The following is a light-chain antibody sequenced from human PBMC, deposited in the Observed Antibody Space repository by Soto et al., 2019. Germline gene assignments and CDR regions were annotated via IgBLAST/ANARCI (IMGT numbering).Light chain of an antibody. J-gene: IGKJ1*01. CDR3: QQYNNWPRT. CDR1: QSVSSN. CDR2: GAS. V-gene: IGKV3-15*01. Sequence: EIVMTLSPSTLSVSPGERATLSCSASQSVSSNLAWYQQKPGQAPRLLIYGASTRATGIPARFSGSGSGTEFTLTISSLQSEDFAVYYCQQYNNWPRTFGHGTKVDIK.